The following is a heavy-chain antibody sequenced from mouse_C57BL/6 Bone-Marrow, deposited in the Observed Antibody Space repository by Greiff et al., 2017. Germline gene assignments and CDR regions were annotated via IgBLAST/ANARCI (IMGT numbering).Heavy chain of an antibody. J-gene: IGHJ4*01. CDR3: ARNPYYYAMDY. Sequence: EVHLVESGGGLVQPGGSLKLSCAASGFTFSDYGMAWVRQAPRKGPEWVAFISNLAYSIYYADTVTGRFTISREYAKNTLYLEMRRLRAEDTAMYYCARNPYYYAMDYWGQGTSVTVSS. CDR1: GFTFSDYG. V-gene: IGHV5-15*01. CDR2: ISNLAYSI.